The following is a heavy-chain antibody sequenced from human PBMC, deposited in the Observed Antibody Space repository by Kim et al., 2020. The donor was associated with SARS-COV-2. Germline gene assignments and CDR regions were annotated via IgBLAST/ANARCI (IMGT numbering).Heavy chain of an antibody. D-gene: IGHD3-3*01. Sequence: GGSLRLSCAASGFTFSSYGMHWVRQAPGKGLEWVAVIWYDGSNKYYADSVKGRFTISRDNSKNTLYLQMNSLRAEDTAVYYCARDPGRITIFGVLDYWGQGTLVTVSS. V-gene: IGHV3-33*01. CDR1: GFTFSSYG. CDR3: ARDPGRITIFGVLDY. CDR2: IWYDGSNK. J-gene: IGHJ4*02.